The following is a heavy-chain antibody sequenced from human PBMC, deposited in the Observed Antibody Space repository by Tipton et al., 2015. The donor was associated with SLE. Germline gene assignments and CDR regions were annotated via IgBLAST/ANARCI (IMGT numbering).Heavy chain of an antibody. CDR3: TRDGDGSDY. J-gene: IGHJ4*02. Sequence: TLSLTCTVSGASLSSGDDFWSWIRQSAGKGLEWIGRIYTTGSTHYNPSLQSRVSMSVDTSKNQFSLKLRPMTAADTAIYYCTRDGDGSDYWGQGILVTVSS. CDR1: GASLSSGDDF. D-gene: IGHD3-10*01. CDR2: IYTTGST. V-gene: IGHV4-61*02.